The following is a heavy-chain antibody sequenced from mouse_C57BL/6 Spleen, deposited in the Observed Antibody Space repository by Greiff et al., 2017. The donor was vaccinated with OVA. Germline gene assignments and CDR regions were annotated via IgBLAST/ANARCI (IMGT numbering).Heavy chain of an antibody. CDR1: GYTFTSYW. V-gene: IGHV1-52*01. D-gene: IGHD3-3*01. CDR3: ARDNYDPWAMDD. Sequence: QVQLQQPGAELVRPGSSVKLSCKASGYTFTSYWMHWVKQRPIPGLEWIGNIDPSDSETHYNQKFKDKATLTVDKSSSTAYMQLSSLTAEDSAVYYCARDNYDPWAMDDWGQGTSVTVSS. CDR2: IDPSDSET. J-gene: IGHJ4*01.